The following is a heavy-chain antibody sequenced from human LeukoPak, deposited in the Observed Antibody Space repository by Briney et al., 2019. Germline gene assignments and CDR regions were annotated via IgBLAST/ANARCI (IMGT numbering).Heavy chain of an antibody. CDR1: GYSISSGYF. Sequence: SETLSLTCIVSGYSISSGYFWGWIRQPPGKGLEWIGNIHHSGSTYYNPSLKSRVTISVDTSKNQFSLKLSSVTAADTAVYYCARGGGRLGIAAAGYWGRGTLVTVSS. J-gene: IGHJ4*02. V-gene: IGHV4-38-2*02. CDR3: ARGGGRLGIAAAGY. CDR2: IHHSGST. D-gene: IGHD6-13*01.